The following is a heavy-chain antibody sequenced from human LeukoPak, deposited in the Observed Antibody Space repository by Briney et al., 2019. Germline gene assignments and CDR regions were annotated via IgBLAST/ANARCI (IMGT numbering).Heavy chain of an antibody. D-gene: IGHD3-22*01. J-gene: IGHJ5*02. Sequence: PGGSLRLSCAASGFTFSSHAMSWVRQAPGKGREGVSAITGRGGSTYYADPVKGRFTISRDNSKSTLYLHLHSLRAEDTAVYFCAKDGDYSDTSGYFTPHNWFDPWGQGTLVTVSS. V-gene: IGHV3-23*01. CDR1: GFTFSSHA. CDR3: AKDGDYSDTSGYFTPHNWFDP. CDR2: ITGRGGST.